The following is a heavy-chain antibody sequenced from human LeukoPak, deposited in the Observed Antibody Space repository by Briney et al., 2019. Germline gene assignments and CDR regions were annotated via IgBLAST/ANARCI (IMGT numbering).Heavy chain of an antibody. J-gene: IGHJ4*02. Sequence: PGGSLRLSCAASGFTFGTYAMSWVRQAPGKGLEWVSRISDAGDVAYYADSVKGRFTISRDNSKNTLYLQMNSLRAEDTAVYYCARRSDYFDCWGQGTLVTVSS. CDR3: ARRSDYFDC. CDR2: ISDAGDVA. V-gene: IGHV3-23*01. D-gene: IGHD3-3*01. CDR1: GFTFGTYA.